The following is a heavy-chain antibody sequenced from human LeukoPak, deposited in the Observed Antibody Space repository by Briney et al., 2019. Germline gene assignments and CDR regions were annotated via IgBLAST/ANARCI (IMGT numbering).Heavy chain of an antibody. CDR3: ARLLGDCSGGSCYIFDY. V-gene: IGHV4-39*01. CDR2: IYYSGST. Sequence: KPSETLSLTCTVSGGSISSSNYYWGWIRQPPGKGLEWIGNIYYSGSTYYNPSLKSRVAISVDTSKNQLSLKLSSVTAADTAVYYCARLLGDCSGGSCYIFDYWGQGTLVTVSS. J-gene: IGHJ4*02. CDR1: GGSISSSNYY. D-gene: IGHD2-15*01.